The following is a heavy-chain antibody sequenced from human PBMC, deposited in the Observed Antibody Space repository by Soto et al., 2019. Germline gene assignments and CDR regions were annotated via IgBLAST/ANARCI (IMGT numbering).Heavy chain of an antibody. CDR1: VFPFGANA. J-gene: IGHJ4*02. CDR2: LSNTGRRT. CDR3: ATEMGATQGPFDN. Sequence: VGSLRLSCVVSVFPFGANAMSWVRQAPGKGLEWVSGLSNTGRRTSYADSVKGRFNISRDNSENTVYLQMNSLRVEDTAVYYCATEMGATQGPFDNWGQGTLVTVSS. V-gene: IGHV3-23*01. D-gene: IGHD1-26*01.